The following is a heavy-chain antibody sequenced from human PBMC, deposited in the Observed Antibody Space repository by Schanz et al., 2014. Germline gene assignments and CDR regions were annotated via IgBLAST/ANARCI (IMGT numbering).Heavy chain of an antibody. V-gene: IGHV3-66*01. D-gene: IGHD1-26*01. CDR3: ARDPVEGAPTPYYFDS. CDR2: IYSGGST. CDR1: GFTVSSNY. Sequence: VQLVESGGGVVQPGGSLRLSCAASGFTVSSNYMSWVRQAPGKGLEWVSVIYSGGSTYYADSVKGRFTISRDNTKNSVFLQMSSLRVEDTGLYFCARDPVEGAPTPYYFDSWGPGTLVTVSS. J-gene: IGHJ4*02.